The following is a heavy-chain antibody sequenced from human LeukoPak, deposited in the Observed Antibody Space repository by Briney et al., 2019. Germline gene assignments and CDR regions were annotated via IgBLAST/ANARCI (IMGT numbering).Heavy chain of an antibody. CDR1: GFTFSNHW. CDR3: ARIVIAVPGRDWFDP. Sequence: GGSLRLSCAASGFTFSNHWMTWVRQAPGEGLEWVAHIKHDGSDKYYVDSVKGRFSISRDNAKNSLYLQMTSLRAEDTAVYYCARIVIAVPGRDWFDPWGQGTLVTVSS. CDR2: IKHDGSDK. D-gene: IGHD6-19*01. V-gene: IGHV3-7*04. J-gene: IGHJ5*02.